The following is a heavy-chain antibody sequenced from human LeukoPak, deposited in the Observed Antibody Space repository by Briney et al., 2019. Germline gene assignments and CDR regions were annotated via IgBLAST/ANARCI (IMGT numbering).Heavy chain of an antibody. CDR1: SGSISSGNYY. J-gene: IGHJ4*02. CDR2: IYTSGST. D-gene: IGHD1-26*01. V-gene: IGHV4-61*02. CDR3: ARYRETGAAADY. Sequence: PSETLSLTCTVSSGSISSGNYYWSWIRQPAGKGLQWIGRIYTSGSTNYNPSPKSRVTMSVDTSKNQFSLKLSSLTAADTAVYFCARYRETGAAADYWGQGTPVTVSA.